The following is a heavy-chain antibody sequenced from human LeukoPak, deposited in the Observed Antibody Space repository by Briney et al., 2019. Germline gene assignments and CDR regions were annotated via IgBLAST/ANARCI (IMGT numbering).Heavy chain of an antibody. CDR3: ARATYYYGSGSQPMYDY. D-gene: IGHD3-10*01. Sequence: PGGSPRLSCAASGFTFSSYEMNWVRQAPGKGLEWVSYISSSGSTIYYADSVKGRFTISRDNAKNSLYLQMNSLRAEDTAVYYCARATYYYGSGSQPMYDYWGQGTLVTVSS. J-gene: IGHJ4*02. V-gene: IGHV3-48*03. CDR2: ISSSGSTI. CDR1: GFTFSSYE.